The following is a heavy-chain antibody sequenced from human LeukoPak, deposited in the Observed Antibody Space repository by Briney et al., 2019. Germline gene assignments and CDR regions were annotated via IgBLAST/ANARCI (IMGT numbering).Heavy chain of an antibody. CDR3: AKGGCSTTTCLNWFDP. CDR1: GFAFSSYG. V-gene: IGHV3-23*01. Sequence: PGGSLRLSCAASGFAFSSYGMTWVRQAPGKGLEWVSVISGSGGSTYYADSVRGRFTISRDNSKNTLYLQMNSLRAEDTAVYYCAKGGCSTTTCLNWFDPWGQGTLVTVSS. CDR2: ISGSGGST. D-gene: IGHD2-2*01. J-gene: IGHJ5*02.